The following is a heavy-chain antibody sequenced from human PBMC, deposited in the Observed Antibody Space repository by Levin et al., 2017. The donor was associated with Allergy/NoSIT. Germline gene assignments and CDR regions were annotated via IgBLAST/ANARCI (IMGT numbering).Heavy chain of an antibody. V-gene: IGHV3-74*01. CDR2: INSDGSST. CDR3: ARGQGGYSSSWLDY. J-gene: IGHJ4*02. Sequence: SCAASGFTFSSYWMHWVRQAPGKGLVGVSRINSDGSSTSYADSVKGRFTISRDNAKNTLYLQMNSLGAEDTAVYYCARGQGGYSSSWLDYWGQGTLVTVSS. CDR1: GFTFSSYW. D-gene: IGHD6-13*01.